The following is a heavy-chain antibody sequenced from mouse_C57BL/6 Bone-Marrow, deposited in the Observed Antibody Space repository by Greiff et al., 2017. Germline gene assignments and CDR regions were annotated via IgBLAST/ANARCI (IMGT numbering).Heavy chain of an antibody. Sequence: QVQLQQPGAELVKPGASVKMSCKASGYTFTSYWITWVKQRPGQGLEWIGDIDPGSGSTNYTEKFKSKATLTVDTSSSTAYMQLSSLTSEDSAVYFAAGDEEFVAMDYWGRGSSVTVAA. J-gene: IGHJ4*01. CDR2: IDPGSGST. CDR3: AGDEEFVAMDY. CDR1: GYTFTSYW. V-gene: IGHV1-55*01.